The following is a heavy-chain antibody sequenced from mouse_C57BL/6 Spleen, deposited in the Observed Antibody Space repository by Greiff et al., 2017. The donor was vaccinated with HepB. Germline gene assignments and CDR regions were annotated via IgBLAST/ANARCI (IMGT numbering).Heavy chain of an antibody. CDR3: SRSHDSNSFAY. CDR2: IDPSDSET. D-gene: IGHD2-5*01. Sequence: QVQLQQPGAELVRPGSSVKLSCKASGYTFTSYWMHWVKQRPIQGLEWIGNIDPSDSETHYNQKFKDKATLPVDKSTSTAYMQLSSLTSEDSAVYYCSRSHDSNSFAYWGQGTLVTVSA. CDR1: GYTFTSYW. V-gene: IGHV1-52*01. J-gene: IGHJ3*01.